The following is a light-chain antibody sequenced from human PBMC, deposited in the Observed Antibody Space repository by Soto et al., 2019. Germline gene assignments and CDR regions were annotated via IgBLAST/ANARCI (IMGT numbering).Light chain of an antibody. V-gene: IGLV2-14*01. Sequence: QSVLTQPASVSGSPGQSITISCTGTRSDVGGYNYVSWYQQYPGKAPKLMIYEVSNRPSGVSNRFSGSKSGNTASLTISGLQAEDEADYYCSSYTSSILVFGGGTKLTVL. CDR3: SSYTSSILV. CDR2: EVS. CDR1: RSDVGGYNY. J-gene: IGLJ3*02.